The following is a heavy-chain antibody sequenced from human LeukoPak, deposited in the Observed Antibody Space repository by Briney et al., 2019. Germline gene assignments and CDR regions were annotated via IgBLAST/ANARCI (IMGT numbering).Heavy chain of an antibody. V-gene: IGHV1-18*01. J-gene: IGHJ6*03. CDR2: ISAYNGNP. Sequence: ASVKVSCKASGYTFTSYGISWVRQAPGQGLEWMGWISAYNGNPNYAQKLQGRVTMTTDTSTSTAYMELRSLRSDDTAVYYCARDLGRGDFWSGYYTTGYYYYYMDVWGKGTTVTVSS. D-gene: IGHD3-3*01. CDR1: GYTFTSYG. CDR3: ARDLGRGDFWSGYYTTGYYYYYMDV.